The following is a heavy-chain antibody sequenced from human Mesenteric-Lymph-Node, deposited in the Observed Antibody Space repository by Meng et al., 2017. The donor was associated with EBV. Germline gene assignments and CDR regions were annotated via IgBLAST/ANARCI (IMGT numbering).Heavy chain of an antibody. CDR1: GGSFSGYS. CDR2: IHHSETA. Sequence: QVQLQQGGARLLKPSETLSLTCVIYGGSFSGYSWNWIRQAPGKGLEWIGKIHHSETADYNPSLEDRVIISADTSKNQFSLKLTSVTAADTAVYYCARQGYCRTTTCSTWFDPWGQGTLVTVSS. D-gene: IGHD2-2*01. CDR3: ARQGYCRTTTCSTWFDP. J-gene: IGHJ5*02. V-gene: IGHV4-34*01.